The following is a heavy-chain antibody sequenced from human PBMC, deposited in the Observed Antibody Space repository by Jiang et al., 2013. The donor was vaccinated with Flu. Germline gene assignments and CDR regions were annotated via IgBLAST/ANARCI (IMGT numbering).Heavy chain of an antibody. CDR3: ARHVELYYYDSSGYYGYFDY. J-gene: IGHJ4*02. CDR2: IYYSGST. CDR1: GGSISSYY. V-gene: IGHV4-59*08. D-gene: IGHD3-22*01. Sequence: KPSETLSLTCTVSGGSISSYYWSWIRQPPGKGLEWIGYIYYSGSTNYNPSLKSRVTISVDTSKNQFSLKLSSVTAADTAVYYCARHVELYYYDSSGYYGYFDYWGQGTLVTVSS.